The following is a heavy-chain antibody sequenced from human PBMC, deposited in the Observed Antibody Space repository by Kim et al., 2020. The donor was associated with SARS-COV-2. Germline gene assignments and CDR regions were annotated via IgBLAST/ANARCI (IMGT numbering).Heavy chain of an antibody. D-gene: IGHD3-10*01. Sequence: GQNVQARVTITADTSTNTSYMELSSVRSDDTAMFYCARGSYPYYGDYFDYWGQGTLVTVSS. J-gene: IGHJ4*02. CDR3: ARGSYPYYGDYFDY. V-gene: IGHV1-69*02.